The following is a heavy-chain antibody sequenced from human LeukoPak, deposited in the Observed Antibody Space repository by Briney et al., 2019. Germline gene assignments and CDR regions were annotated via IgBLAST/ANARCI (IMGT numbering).Heavy chain of an antibody. V-gene: IGHV3-30-3*01. Sequence: PGRSLRLSCAASGFAFSSYAVHWVRQAPGKGLECVAVISHDGSKKYYADSVKGRFTISRDSSKNTLYLLMNSLRGEDTAVYYCAKEVSVTGSKRLDYWGQGTLVTVSS. CDR3: AKEVSVTGSKRLDY. CDR2: ISHDGSKK. J-gene: IGHJ4*02. CDR1: GFAFSSYA. D-gene: IGHD6-19*01.